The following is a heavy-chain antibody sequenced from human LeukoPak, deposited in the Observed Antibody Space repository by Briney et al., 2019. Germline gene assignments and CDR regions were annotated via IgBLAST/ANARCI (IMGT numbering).Heavy chain of an antibody. V-gene: IGHV3-48*03. CDR1: GFTFSSYD. Sequence: PGGSLRLSCAASGFTFSSYDMNWVRQAPGKGLEWLSFISSGGSSIYYADSVKGRFTISRDNAKDSLYLQINSLRAEDTAMYYCAREVVGATFDYWGQGTLVTVSS. J-gene: IGHJ4*02. CDR2: ISSGGSSI. D-gene: IGHD1-26*01. CDR3: AREVVGATFDY.